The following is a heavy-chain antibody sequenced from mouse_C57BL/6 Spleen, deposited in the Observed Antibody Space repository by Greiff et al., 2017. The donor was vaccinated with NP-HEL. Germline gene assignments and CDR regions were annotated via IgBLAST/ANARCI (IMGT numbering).Heavy chain of an antibody. CDR3: ARGDGYYAVYFDY. V-gene: IGHV1-82*01. Sequence: QVHVKQSGPELAKPGASVKISCKASGYAFSSSWMNWVKQRPGKGLEWIGRIYPGDGDTNYNGKFKGKATLTADKSSSTAYMQLSSLTSEDSAVYFCARGDGYYAVYFDYWGQGTTLTVSS. CDR2: IYPGDGDT. CDR1: GYAFSSSW. D-gene: IGHD2-3*01. J-gene: IGHJ2*01.